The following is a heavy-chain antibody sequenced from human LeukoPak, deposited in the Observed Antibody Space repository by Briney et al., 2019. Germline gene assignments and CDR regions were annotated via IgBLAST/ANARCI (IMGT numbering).Heavy chain of an antibody. D-gene: IGHD3-9*01. CDR2: ISYDGSNK. Sequence: GGSLRLSCAASGFTFSSYGMHWVRQAPGKGLEWVAVISYDGSNKYYADSVKGRFTISRDNSKNTLYLQMNSLRAEDTAVYYCAKDRDDILTGYLFDYWGQGTLVAVSS. J-gene: IGHJ4*02. CDR1: GFTFSSYG. CDR3: AKDRDDILTGYLFDY. V-gene: IGHV3-30*18.